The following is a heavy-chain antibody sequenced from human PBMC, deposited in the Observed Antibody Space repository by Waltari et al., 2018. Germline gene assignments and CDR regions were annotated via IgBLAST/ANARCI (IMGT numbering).Heavy chain of an antibody. CDR3: ARGSGTANSYYYYGMDV. CDR1: GGSFSGYY. CDR2: INHSGST. D-gene: IGHD1-7*01. J-gene: IGHJ6*02. V-gene: IGHV4-34*01. Sequence: QVQLQQWGAGLLKPSETLSLTCAVYGGSFSGYYWSWIRQPPGKGLEWIGEINHSGSTNYNPSLKSRVTISVDTSKNQFSLKLSSVTAADTAVYYCARGSGTANSYYYYGMDVWGQGTTVTVSS.